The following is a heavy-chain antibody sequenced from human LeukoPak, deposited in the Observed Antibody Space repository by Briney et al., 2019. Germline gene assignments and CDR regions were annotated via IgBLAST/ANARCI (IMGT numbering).Heavy chain of an antibody. Sequence: GGSLRLSCAASGFTYTNYWMSWVRQAPGKGLEWVANVKKDGTDKYYVGSVKGRFTISKDNAKNSLYLQMNSLRVEDTAVYYCARDVNGGNFDYWGQGTLVTVSS. V-gene: IGHV3-7*01. CDR1: GFTYTNYW. CDR3: ARDVNGGNFDY. D-gene: IGHD2-8*01. CDR2: VKKDGTDK. J-gene: IGHJ4*02.